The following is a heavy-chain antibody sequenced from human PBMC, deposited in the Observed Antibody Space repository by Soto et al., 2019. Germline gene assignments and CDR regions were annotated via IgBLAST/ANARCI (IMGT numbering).Heavy chain of an antibody. CDR3: ARGAPVVVVAAILRAFDI. CDR1: GGSFSGYY. V-gene: IGHV4-34*01. CDR2: INHSGST. D-gene: IGHD2-15*01. Sequence: PSETLSLTCAVYGGSFSGYYWSWIRQPPGKGLEWIGEINHSGSTNYNPSLKSRVTKSVDTSKNQFSLKLSSVTAADTAVYYCARGAPVVVVAAILRAFDIWGQGTMVTVSS. J-gene: IGHJ3*02.